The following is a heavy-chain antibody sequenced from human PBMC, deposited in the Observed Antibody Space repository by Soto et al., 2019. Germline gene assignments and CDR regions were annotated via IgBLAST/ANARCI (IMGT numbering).Heavy chain of an antibody. D-gene: IGHD3-10*01. CDR1: GFTFSSYG. Sequence: QVQLVESGGGVVQTGRSLRLSCAASGFTFSSYGMHWVRQAPGKGLEWVAVISYDVSNEYFADSVKGRFTISRDNSENTLYLQMNSLRAEDTAVYYCAKDRGSITPYYYYGMDVWGQGTTVTVSS. J-gene: IGHJ6*02. CDR3: AKDRGSITPYYYYGMDV. V-gene: IGHV3-30*18. CDR2: ISYDVSNE.